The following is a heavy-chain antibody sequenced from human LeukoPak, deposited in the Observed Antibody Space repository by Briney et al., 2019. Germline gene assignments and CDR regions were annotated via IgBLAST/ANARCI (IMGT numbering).Heavy chain of an antibody. CDR3: ARDVNSYAHCGH. V-gene: IGHV3-30-3*01. D-gene: IGHD5-18*01. Sequence: PGKSLRLSCAASGFTFSGYPIHWVRQAPGKGLEWVAVISYDGSNKYYADSVKGRFTISRDNSKNTLYLQMNSLRAEDTAVYYCARDVNSYAHCGHWGQGTLVTVSS. CDR1: GFTFSGYP. J-gene: IGHJ4*02. CDR2: ISYDGSNK.